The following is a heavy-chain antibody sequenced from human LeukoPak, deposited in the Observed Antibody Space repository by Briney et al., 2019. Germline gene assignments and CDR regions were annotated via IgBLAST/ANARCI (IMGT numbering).Heavy chain of an antibody. CDR3: ARGRRDGYNSGYYFDY. Sequence: GGSLRLSCAASGFTFSSYSMNWVRQAPGKGLEWVSSISSSSSYIYYADSVKGRFTISRDNAKNSLYLQMNSLRAEDTAVYYCARGRRDGYNSGYYFDYWGQGTLVTVSS. D-gene: IGHD5-24*01. V-gene: IGHV3-21*01. CDR1: GFTFSSYS. CDR2: ISSSSSYI. J-gene: IGHJ4*02.